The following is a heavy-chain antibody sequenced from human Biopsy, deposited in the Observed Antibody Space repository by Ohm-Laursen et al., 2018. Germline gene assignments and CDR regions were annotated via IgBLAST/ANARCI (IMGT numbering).Heavy chain of an antibody. CDR1: GFTLSDG. CDR3: ARHLRYNDY. Sequence: SLRLSCSASGFTLSDGMTWVRQAPGKGLEWVSSITTDSGRIFYAYSVRGRFTISRDNSKNTLYLQMNSLRAEDTAEYYCARHLRYNDYWGQGTLVTVSS. J-gene: IGHJ4*02. V-gene: IGHV3-23*01. CDR2: ITTDSGRI. D-gene: IGHD3-9*01.